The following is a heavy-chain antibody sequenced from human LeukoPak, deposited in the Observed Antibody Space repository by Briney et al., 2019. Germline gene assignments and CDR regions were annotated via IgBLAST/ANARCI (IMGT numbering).Heavy chain of an antibody. J-gene: IGHJ4*02. CDR3: ARGGGYASPIGY. CDR2: IYHSGST. V-gene: IGHV4-59*01. CDR1: GGSISTYY. Sequence: SETLSLTCTLSGGSISTYYWSWIRQPPGKGLEWIGYIYHSGSTNYNPSLKSRVTISVDTSKNQFSLKLSSVTAADTAVYYCARGGGYASPIGYWGQGTLVTVSS. D-gene: IGHD5-12*01.